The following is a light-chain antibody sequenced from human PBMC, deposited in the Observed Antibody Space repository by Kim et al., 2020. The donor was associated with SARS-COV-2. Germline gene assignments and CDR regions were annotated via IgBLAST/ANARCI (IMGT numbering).Light chain of an antibody. CDR3: AAWDDSLNSPV. CDR2: FDN. Sequence: ELTQPPSASGTPGQRVTISCSGSSSNIGSNTVNWYQQLPRTAPKVVIYFDNLRPSGVPDRYSGSKSGTSASLAISGLQSEDEADYYCAAWDDSLNSPVFGEGTKLTVL. V-gene: IGLV1-44*01. CDR1: SSNIGSNT. J-gene: IGLJ2*01.